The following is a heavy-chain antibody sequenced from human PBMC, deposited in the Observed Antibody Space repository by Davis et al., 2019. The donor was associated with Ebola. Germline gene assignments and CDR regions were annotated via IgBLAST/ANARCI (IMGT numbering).Heavy chain of an antibody. CDR2: INPHNGNT. J-gene: IGHJ4*02. Sequence: ASVKVSCKTSGGTFTNYAVNWVRQAPGQGLEWMGWINPHNGNTNYAQKLQGRVTMTTDTSTSTAYMELRSLRSDDTAVYYCARDKGMVYSYAADYWGQGTLVTVSS. CDR1: GGTFTNYA. D-gene: IGHD5-18*01. CDR3: ARDKGMVYSYAADY. V-gene: IGHV1-18*01.